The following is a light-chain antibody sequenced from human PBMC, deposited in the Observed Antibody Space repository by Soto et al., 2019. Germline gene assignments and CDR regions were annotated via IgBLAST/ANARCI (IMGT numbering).Light chain of an antibody. J-gene: IGKJ4*01. CDR1: QSISSW. V-gene: IGKV1-5*03. Sequence: DIKMTQSPSNLSASVGDRVTITCRASQSISSWLAWYQQKPGKAPKFLIYKDSTLESGVPSRFSGSGSGTEFTLTISRVQPDDFATYYCQQYKSYPLTFGGGTKVDIK. CDR2: KDS. CDR3: QQYKSYPLT.